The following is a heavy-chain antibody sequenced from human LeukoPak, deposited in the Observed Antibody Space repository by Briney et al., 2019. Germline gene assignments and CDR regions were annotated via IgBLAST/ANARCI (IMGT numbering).Heavy chain of an antibody. J-gene: IGHJ4*02. D-gene: IGHD3-22*01. CDR1: GGSISSYY. V-gene: IGHV4-59*08. CDR2: IYYSGST. Sequence: SETLSLTCTVSGGSISSYYWSWIRQPPGKGLEWIGYIYYSGSTNYNPSLKSRVTISEDTSKNQFSLKLSSVTAADTAVYHCARHSDSSGYYYGSFDYWGQGTLVTVSS. CDR3: ARHSDSSGYYYGSFDY.